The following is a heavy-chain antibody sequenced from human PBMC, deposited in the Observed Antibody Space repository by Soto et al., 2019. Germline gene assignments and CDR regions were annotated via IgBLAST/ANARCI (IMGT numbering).Heavy chain of an antibody. CDR1: GGTFSSYA. CDR2: IIPIFGTA. CDR3: AREGYCSGGSCSFHDAFDI. V-gene: IGHV1-69*06. D-gene: IGHD2-15*01. Sequence: GASVKVSCKASGGTFSSYAISWVRQAPGQGLEWMGGIIPIFGTANYAQKFQGRVTITADKSTSTAYMELSSLRSEDTAVYYCAREGYCSGGSCSFHDAFDIWGQGTIVTVSS. J-gene: IGHJ3*02.